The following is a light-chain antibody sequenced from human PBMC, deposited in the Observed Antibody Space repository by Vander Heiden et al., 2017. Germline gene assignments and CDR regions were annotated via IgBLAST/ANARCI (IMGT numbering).Light chain of an antibody. CDR2: NND. J-gene: IGLJ2*01. Sequence: QSVLTPPPSTSGTPGQRVNISCSGSSSNIGSNAVNWYQQLPGAAPRLLIYNNDQRPSGVPDRFSGSKSGTSASLSVSGLRSEDEADYYCAAWDDSLTGLVFGGGTKLTVL. V-gene: IGLV1-44*01. CDR1: SSNIGSNA. CDR3: AAWDDSLTGLV.